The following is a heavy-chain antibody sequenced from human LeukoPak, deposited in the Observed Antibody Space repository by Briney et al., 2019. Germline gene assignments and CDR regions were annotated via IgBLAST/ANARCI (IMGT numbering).Heavy chain of an antibody. Sequence: SETLSLTCTVSGGYISSSSYYWGWIRQPPGKGLEWSGSIYYSGSTYYNPSLKSRVTISVDTSKNQYSLKLTSVTAADTAVYYCARRGPTVTKNWFDPWGQGTLVTVSS. V-gene: IGHV4-39*01. J-gene: IGHJ5*02. CDR3: ARRGPTVTKNWFDP. CDR2: IYYSGST. D-gene: IGHD4-11*01. CDR1: GGYISSSSYY.